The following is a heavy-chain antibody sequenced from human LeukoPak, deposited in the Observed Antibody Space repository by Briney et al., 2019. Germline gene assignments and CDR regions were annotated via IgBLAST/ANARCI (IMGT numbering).Heavy chain of an antibody. CDR2: ISGSGGST. V-gene: IGHV3-23*01. CDR3: ARGVQSDSSGYYYFDY. CDR1: GFTFSSYA. D-gene: IGHD3-22*01. J-gene: IGHJ4*02. Sequence: PGGSLRLSCAASGFTFSSYAMSWVRQAPGKGLEWVSAISGSGGSTYYADSVKGRFTISRDNSKNTLYLQMNSLRAEDTAVYYCARGVQSDSSGYYYFDYWGQGTLVTVSS.